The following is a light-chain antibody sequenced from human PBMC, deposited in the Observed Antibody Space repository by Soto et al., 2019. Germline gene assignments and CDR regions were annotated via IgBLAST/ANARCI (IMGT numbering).Light chain of an antibody. J-gene: IGLJ1*01. Sequence: QSALTQPPSASGSPGQSVTVSCTGTSSDIGNYNSVSWYQQHPGKVPKVLIYEVTKRPSGVPDRFSGSKSGNTASLTVSGLQADDEADYYCTSFAGDNGDIFGSGTKLTVL. V-gene: IGLV2-8*01. CDR1: SSDIGNYNS. CDR3: TSFAGDNGDI. CDR2: EVT.